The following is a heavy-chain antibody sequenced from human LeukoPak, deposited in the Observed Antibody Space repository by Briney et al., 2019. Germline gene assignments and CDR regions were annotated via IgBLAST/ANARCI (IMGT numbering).Heavy chain of an antibody. CDR3: ARRGYCSSTSCYEYWFDP. Sequence: SETLSLTCTVSGGSISSSSYYWGWIRQPPGKGLEWTGIIYYSGSTYYNPSLKSRLTISVDTSRNQFSLKLSFVTATDTAVYYCARRGYCSSTSCYEYWFDPWGQGTLVTVSS. J-gene: IGHJ5*02. CDR1: GGSISSSSYY. V-gene: IGHV4-39*01. D-gene: IGHD2-2*01. CDR2: IYYSGST.